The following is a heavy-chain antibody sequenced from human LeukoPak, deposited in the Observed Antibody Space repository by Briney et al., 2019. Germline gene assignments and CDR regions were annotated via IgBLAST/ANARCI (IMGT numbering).Heavy chain of an antibody. V-gene: IGHV3-9*01. J-gene: IGHJ3*01. CDR2: LGWDGGSI. CDR3: ARDDAFDL. Sequence: GGSLRLSCEASGFTFHDHAMHWVRQAPGKGLEWVSGLGWDGGSIVYADSVKGRFTISRDNAKKSLYLQMNSLGVEDTALYYCARDDAFDLWCQGTMVTVSS. CDR1: GFTFHDHA.